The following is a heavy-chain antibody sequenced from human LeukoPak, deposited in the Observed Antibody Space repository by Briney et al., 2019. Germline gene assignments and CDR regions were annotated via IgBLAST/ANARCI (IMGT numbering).Heavy chain of an antibody. D-gene: IGHD1-26*01. V-gene: IGHV4-34*01. CDR1: GGSFSGYY. CDR2: INHSGST. CDR3: ARVSVVGASYDAFDI. Sequence: SETLSLTCAVYGGSFSGYYWSWIRQPPGKGLEWIGEINHSGSTNYNPSLKSRVTISVDTSKNQFSLKLSSVTAADTAVYYCARVSVVGASYDAFDIWGQGTMVTVSS. J-gene: IGHJ3*02.